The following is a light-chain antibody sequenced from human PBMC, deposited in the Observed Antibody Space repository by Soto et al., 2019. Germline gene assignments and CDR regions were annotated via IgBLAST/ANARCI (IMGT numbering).Light chain of an antibody. J-gene: IGKJ4*01. CDR1: EPTSTN. CDR3: QQSSSIPLT. Sequence: DIQMTQSPSSLSASVGDRVTITCRASEPTSTNLNWYQHRPVKAPNLVIYTASILQSGVASRFSGSGSGTDFTLTISSLQPEDFATYYGQQSSSIPLTFGGGTRVEIK. V-gene: IGKV1-39*01. CDR2: TAS.